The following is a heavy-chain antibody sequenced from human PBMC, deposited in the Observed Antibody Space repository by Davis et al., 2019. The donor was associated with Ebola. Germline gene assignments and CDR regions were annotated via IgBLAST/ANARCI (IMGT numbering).Heavy chain of an antibody. J-gene: IGHJ6*02. Sequence: SETLSLTCAVYGGSFSGYYWSWIRQPPGKGLEWIGEINHSGSTNYNPSLKSRVTISVDTSKNQFSLKLSSVTAADTAVYYCARRYDFWSGYYTPLDVWGQGTTVTVSS. CDR2: INHSGST. D-gene: IGHD3-3*01. V-gene: IGHV4-34*01. CDR1: GGSFSGYY. CDR3: ARRYDFWSGYYTPLDV.